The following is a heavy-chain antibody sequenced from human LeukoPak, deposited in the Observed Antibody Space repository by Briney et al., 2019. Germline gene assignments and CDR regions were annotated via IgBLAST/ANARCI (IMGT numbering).Heavy chain of an antibody. CDR2: IIPILGIA. V-gene: IGHV1-69*04. J-gene: IGHJ4*02. Sequence: SVKVSCKASGGTFSSYAISWVRQAPGQGLEWMGRIIPILGIANYAQKFQGRVTITADKTTSTAYMELSSLRSEDTAVYYCARSGPSPRDSSGRVIDYWGQGTLVTVSS. CDR1: GGTFSSYA. CDR3: ARSGPSPRDSSGRVIDY. D-gene: IGHD3-22*01.